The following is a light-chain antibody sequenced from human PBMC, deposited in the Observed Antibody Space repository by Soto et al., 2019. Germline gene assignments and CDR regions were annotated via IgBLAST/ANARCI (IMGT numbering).Light chain of an antibody. J-gene: IGLJ2*01. V-gene: IGLV7-46*01. CDR1: TGVVTSSHF. CDR2: NTN. CDR3: LLAYTGARL. Sequence: QAVVTQEPSLTVYPGGTVTLTCGSSTGVVTSSHFCYWIQQKPGQAPRTLIYNTNNKHSWTPARFSASLLGGKAALTLSGAQPEDEADYYCLLAYTGARLFGGGTKLTVL.